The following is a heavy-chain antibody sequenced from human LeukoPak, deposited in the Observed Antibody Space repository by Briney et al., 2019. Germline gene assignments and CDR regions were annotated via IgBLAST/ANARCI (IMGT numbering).Heavy chain of an antibody. V-gene: IGHV3-74*01. CDR2: INSDGSST. J-gene: IGHJ5*02. CDR3: ARGYGGNYNWFDP. Sequence: GGSLRLSCAASGFTFSNYWMHWVRQAPGKGLVWVSRINSDGSSTTYADSVKGRFTISRDNAKNTLYLQMNSLRAEDTAVYYCARGYGGNYNWFDPLGQGTLVTVSS. D-gene: IGHD4-23*01. CDR1: GFTFSNYW.